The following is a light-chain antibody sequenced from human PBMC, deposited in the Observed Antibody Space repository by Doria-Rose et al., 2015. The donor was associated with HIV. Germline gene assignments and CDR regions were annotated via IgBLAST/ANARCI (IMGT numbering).Light chain of an antibody. CDR1: QDISNY. CDR3: QQYYSYPPT. Sequence: RMTQSPSSLSASTGDRVTITCRASQDISNYLAWYQRKPGKAPKLLIYAASTLQSGVPSRFSGSGSGTDFTLTISYLQSEDFATYYCQQYYSYPPTFGQGTKVEVK. J-gene: IGKJ1*01. V-gene: IGKV1-8*01. CDR2: AAS.